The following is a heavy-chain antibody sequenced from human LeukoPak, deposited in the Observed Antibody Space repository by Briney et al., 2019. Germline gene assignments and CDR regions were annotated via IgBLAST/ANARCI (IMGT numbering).Heavy chain of an antibody. CDR2: INTNTGNP. Sequence: GASVKVSCKASGYTFNTYSMTWVRQAPGQGLEWMGWINTNTGNPTFAQGFTGRFVFSLDTSVTTAYLHINSLKAEDTAVYFCARSGDDIVHWGQGTLVTVSS. V-gene: IGHV7-4-1*02. CDR1: GYTFNTYS. D-gene: IGHD5-12*01. CDR3: ARSGDDIVH. J-gene: IGHJ4*02.